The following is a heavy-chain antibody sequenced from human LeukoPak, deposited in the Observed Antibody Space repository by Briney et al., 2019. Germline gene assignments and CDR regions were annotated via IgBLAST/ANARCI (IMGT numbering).Heavy chain of an antibody. CDR2: IYTSGTT. Sequence: SQTLSLTCTVSGGSISSGSYYWSWIRQPAGKGLEWIGRIYTSGTTHYNPSLKSRVTMSVDTSKNQFSLKLSSVTAADTAVYYCARLSTVTTSFDYWGQGTLVTVSS. D-gene: IGHD4-17*01. J-gene: IGHJ4*02. CDR1: GGSISSGSYY. V-gene: IGHV4-61*02. CDR3: ARLSTVTTSFDY.